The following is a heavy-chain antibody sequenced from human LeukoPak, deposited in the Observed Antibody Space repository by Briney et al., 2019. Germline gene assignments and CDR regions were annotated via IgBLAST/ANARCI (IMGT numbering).Heavy chain of an antibody. CDR1: GDSISSYY. J-gene: IGHJ4*02. Sequence: PSETLSLTCTVSGDSISSYYWSWIRQPPGKGLVGIGYIYYRGSTNHNPSLKSRVTISVDTSQNQFSLKLSSVTAADTAVYYCARRLSESYLGCFDYWGQGTLVTVSP. CDR3: ARRLSESYLGCFDY. D-gene: IGHD1-26*01. CDR2: IYYRGST. V-gene: IGHV4-59*08.